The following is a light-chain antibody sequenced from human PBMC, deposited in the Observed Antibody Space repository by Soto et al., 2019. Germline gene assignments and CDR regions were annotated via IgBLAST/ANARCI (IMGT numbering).Light chain of an antibody. Sequence: QSALTQPASVSGSPGQSITISCTGTSSDVGGYNYVCWYQQHPGKAPKLITYEVTNRPSGVSNRFSASKSGNTASLTISGLQAEDEADYYCSSYTSSSTVVFGGGTKLTVL. CDR3: SSYTSSSTVV. V-gene: IGLV2-14*03. CDR2: EVT. CDR1: SSDVGGYNY. J-gene: IGLJ2*01.